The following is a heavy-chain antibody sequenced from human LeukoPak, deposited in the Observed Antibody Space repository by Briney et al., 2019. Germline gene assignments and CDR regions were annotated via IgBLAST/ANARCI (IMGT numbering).Heavy chain of an antibody. V-gene: IGHV4-30-4*08. CDR1: GGSISSGDYY. Sequence: SQTLSLTCTVSGGSISSGDYYWSWIRQPPGKGLEWIGYVYYSGSTYYNPSLKSRVTISVDTSKNQFSLKLSSVTAADTAVYYCARESQFNAFDIWGQGTMVTVSS. CDR3: ARESQFNAFDI. CDR2: VYYSGST. J-gene: IGHJ3*02.